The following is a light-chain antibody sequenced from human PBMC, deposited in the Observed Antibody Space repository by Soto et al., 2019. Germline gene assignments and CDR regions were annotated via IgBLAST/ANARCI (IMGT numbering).Light chain of an antibody. Sequence: QSVLTQPLSASGTPGQRVAISCSGSSSNIGSQTVNWYQQQLPGTAPKLLIYSNNQRPSGVPDRFSGSKSGTSASLAISGLQSGDEADYYCATWDGRLNGWVFGGGTKLTVL. CDR3: ATWDGRLNGWV. CDR2: SNN. V-gene: IGLV1-44*01. J-gene: IGLJ3*02. CDR1: SSNIGSQT.